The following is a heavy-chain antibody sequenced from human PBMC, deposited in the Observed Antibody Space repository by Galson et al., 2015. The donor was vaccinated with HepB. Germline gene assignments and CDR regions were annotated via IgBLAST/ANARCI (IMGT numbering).Heavy chain of an antibody. CDR3: AHVMITFGGVIGPDAFDI. D-gene: IGHD3-16*02. V-gene: IGHV2-5*02. CDR2: IYWDDDD. J-gene: IGHJ3*02. Sequence: PALVNPTQTLTLTCTFSGFSLSSTGVGVGWIREPPGKALEWLAVIYWDDDDRYSPSLKSRLKITKDTSKNQVVLTMTNMDPVDTATYYCAHVMITFGGVIGPDAFDIWGQGTMGTASS. CDR1: GFSLSSTGVG.